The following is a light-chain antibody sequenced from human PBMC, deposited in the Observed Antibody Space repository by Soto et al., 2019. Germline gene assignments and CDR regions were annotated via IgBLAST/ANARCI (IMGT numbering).Light chain of an antibody. CDR2: GAS. CDR1: QSVSSN. J-gene: IGKJ4*01. Sequence: ETVMTQSPATLSVSPGERCTLSCRSSQSVSSNLAWYQQKPGQAPRLLIYGASTRATGIPARFSGSGSGTEFTLAISSLQSEDFAVYYCQQYNDWPPLTFGGGTKVDIK. V-gene: IGKV3-15*01. CDR3: QQYNDWPPLT.